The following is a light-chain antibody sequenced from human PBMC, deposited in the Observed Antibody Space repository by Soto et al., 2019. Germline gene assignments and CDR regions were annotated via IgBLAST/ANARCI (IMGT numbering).Light chain of an antibody. CDR3: QQRSNWPPLT. CDR1: QSVSRY. CDR2: DKS. J-gene: IGKJ4*01. Sequence: EIVLTQSPVTLSVSTGERANLSCRASQSVSRYLAWYQQKPGQAPRLIIYDKSNRATGIPARFSGSGSGTDFTLTISSLETEDIAVYYCQQRSNWPPLTFGGGTKVEIK. V-gene: IGKV3-11*01.